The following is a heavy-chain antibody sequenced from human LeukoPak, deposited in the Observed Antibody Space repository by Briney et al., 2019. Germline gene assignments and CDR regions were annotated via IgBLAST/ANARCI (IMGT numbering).Heavy chain of an antibody. CDR3: ARDVGEYCSSTNCYASHY. J-gene: IGHJ4*02. CDR1: GYTFSSYY. D-gene: IGHD2-2*01. CDR2: INPSGGST. V-gene: IGHV1-46*01. Sequence: ASVKVSCKASGYTFSSYYIHWVRQAPGQGLEWMGIINPSGGSTSYAQKFQGRVTMTRDMSTSTVYMELSSLRSEDTAVYYCARDVGEYCSSTNCYASHYWGQGTLVTVSS.